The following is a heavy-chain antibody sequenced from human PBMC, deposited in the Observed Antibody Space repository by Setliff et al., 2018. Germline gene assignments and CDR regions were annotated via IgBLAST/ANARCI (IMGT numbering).Heavy chain of an antibody. J-gene: IGHJ4*02. CDR2: IYYVGTT. CDR3: ARLRGAFDY. CDR1: ADSGGSISSGGYY. V-gene: IGHV4-31*02. Sequence: SETLSLTCTVSADSGGSISSGGYYWSWIRQFPGKGLEWIGYIYYVGTTYYNPSLKSRVTISVDTSKNQFSLRLNSATAADTAVYYCARLRGAFDYWGQGTLVTVS. D-gene: IGHD3-16*01.